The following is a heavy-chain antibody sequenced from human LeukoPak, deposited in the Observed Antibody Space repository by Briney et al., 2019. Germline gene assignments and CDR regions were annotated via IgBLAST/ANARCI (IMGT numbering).Heavy chain of an antibody. Sequence: GGSLRLSCAASGFTFSSYSMNWVRQAPGKGLEWVSSISSSSSYIYYADSVKGRFTISRDNAKNSLYLQMNSLRAEDTAVYYCASDLGSCWQYYFDYWGQGTLVTVSS. CDR3: ASDLGSCWQYYFDY. D-gene: IGHD6-19*01. V-gene: IGHV3-21*01. CDR2: ISSSSSYI. J-gene: IGHJ4*02. CDR1: GFTFSSYS.